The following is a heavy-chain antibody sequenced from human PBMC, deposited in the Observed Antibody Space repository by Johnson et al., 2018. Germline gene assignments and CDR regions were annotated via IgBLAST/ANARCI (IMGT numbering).Heavy chain of an antibody. CDR1: GGTFSSYA. CDR2: IIPIFGTA. Sequence: QVQLVQSGAEVRKXGSSVKVSCKASGGTFSSYAISWVRQAPGQGLEWMGGIIPIFGTANYAQKFQGRVTIIADESTSPAYMELSSLRSEATAVYYGARGMPGATGVFDIWGQGTMVTVSS. CDR3: ARGMPGATGVFDI. D-gene: IGHD1-26*01. V-gene: IGHV1-69*01. J-gene: IGHJ3*02.